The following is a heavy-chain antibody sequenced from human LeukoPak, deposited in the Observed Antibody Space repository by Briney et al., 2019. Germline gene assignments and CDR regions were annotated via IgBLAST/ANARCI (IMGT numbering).Heavy chain of an antibody. Sequence: GESLKISCKGSGYSFTSYWIGWVRQMPGKGLAWMGINYPGDSDTRYSPSFQGQVTISADKSTSTAYLQWSSLKASDTAMDYCARGYGSGSYFPYYYYMDVWGKGTTVTISS. D-gene: IGHD3-10*01. CDR1: GYSFTSYW. CDR3: ARGYGSGSYFPYYYYMDV. V-gene: IGHV5-51*01. J-gene: IGHJ6*03. CDR2: NYPGDSDT.